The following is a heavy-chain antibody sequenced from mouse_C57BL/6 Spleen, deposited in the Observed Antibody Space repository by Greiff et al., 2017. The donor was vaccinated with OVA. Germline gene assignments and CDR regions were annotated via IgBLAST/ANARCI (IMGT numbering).Heavy chain of an antibody. Sequence: EVQRVESGEGLVKPGGSLKLSCAASGFTFSSYAMSWVRQTPEKRLEWVAYISSGGDYIYYADTVKGRFTISRDNARNTLYLQMSSLKSEDTAMYYCTREYGYDDGKGYYFDYWGQGTTLTVSS. CDR3: TREYGYDDGKGYYFDY. J-gene: IGHJ2*01. D-gene: IGHD2-2*01. CDR1: GFTFSSYA. V-gene: IGHV5-9-1*02. CDR2: ISSGGDYI.